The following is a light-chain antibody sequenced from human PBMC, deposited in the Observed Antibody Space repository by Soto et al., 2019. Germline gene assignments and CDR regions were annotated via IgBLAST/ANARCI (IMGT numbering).Light chain of an antibody. CDR1: QSVRSNE. CDR2: GAS. Sequence: EIVLRQSPGTLSLSPGERATLSCRASQSVRSNELAWYQQKPGQAPRLLIYGASSRATAIPDRVSGSGSGTDFTLTISRLEPDDFAVYYCQQYGSSPLTFGGGTKVEFK. J-gene: IGKJ4*01. CDR3: QQYGSSPLT. V-gene: IGKV3-20*01.